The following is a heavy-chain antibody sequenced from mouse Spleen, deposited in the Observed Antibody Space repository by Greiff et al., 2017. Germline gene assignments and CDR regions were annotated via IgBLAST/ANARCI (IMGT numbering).Heavy chain of an antibody. Sequence: EVQVVESGGGLVKLGGSLKLSCAASGFTFSSYAMSWVRQTPEKRLEWVAYISSGGGNTYYPDSVKGRFTISRDNAKNTLYLQMSSLRSEDTALYYCARFYYGDYEAWFAYWGQGTLVTVSA. D-gene: IGHD2-13*01. J-gene: IGHJ3*01. V-gene: IGHV5-9-3*01. CDR3: ARFYYGDYEAWFAY. CDR2: ISSGGGNT. CDR1: GFTFSSYA.